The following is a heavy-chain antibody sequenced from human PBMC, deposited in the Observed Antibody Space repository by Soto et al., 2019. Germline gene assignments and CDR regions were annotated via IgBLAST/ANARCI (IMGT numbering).Heavy chain of an antibody. D-gene: IGHD6-6*01. V-gene: IGHV4-31*03. Sequence: QVQLQESGPGLVKPSQTLSLTCTVSGGSISSGGYYWTWIRQHPGKGLEWIGYNYYSGITYYNPSLKSRVTLSLATSKTPFSLKLSSVTAADTAVYYCARGSSIAGLYYGMDVWGQGTTVTVSS. CDR1: GGSISSGGYY. CDR3: ARGSSIAGLYYGMDV. CDR2: NYYSGIT. J-gene: IGHJ6*02.